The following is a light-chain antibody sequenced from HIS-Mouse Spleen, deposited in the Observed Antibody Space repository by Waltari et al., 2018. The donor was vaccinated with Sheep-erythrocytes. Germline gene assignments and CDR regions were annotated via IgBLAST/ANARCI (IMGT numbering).Light chain of an antibody. CDR2: EDN. J-gene: IGLJ3*02. V-gene: IGLV6-57*04. CDR3: QSYDSSNHWV. CDR1: SGSIASNY. Sequence: NFMLTQPHSVSESPGKTVTISCTRSSGSIASNYVQWYQQRPGSAPTPVIYEDNQRPCGVPDRFSGSIDSSSNSASLTISGLKTEDEADYYCQSYDSSNHWVFGGGTKLTVL.